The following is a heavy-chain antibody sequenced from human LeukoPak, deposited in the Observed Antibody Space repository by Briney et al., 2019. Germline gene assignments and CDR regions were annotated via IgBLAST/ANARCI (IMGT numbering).Heavy chain of an antibody. V-gene: IGHV1-2*04. CDR3: ARSVRYGDSLDY. D-gene: IGHD4-17*01. CDR1: GYTFTGYY. CDR2: INPSSGGK. Sequence: ASVKVSCKAAGYTFTGYYMHWVRQAPGQGLEGMGWINPSSGGKNYAQKFQGWVTMTRDSYISTAYMELSRLRSDDTAVYYCARSVRYGDSLDYWGQGILVTVSS. J-gene: IGHJ4*02.